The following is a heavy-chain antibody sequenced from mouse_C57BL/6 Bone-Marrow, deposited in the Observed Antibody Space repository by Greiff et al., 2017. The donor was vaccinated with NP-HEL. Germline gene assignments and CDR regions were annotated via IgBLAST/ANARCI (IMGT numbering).Heavy chain of an antibody. CDR3: TYFDY. CDR1: GFTFSNYW. CDR2: IRLKSDNYAT. Sequence: DVQLQESGGGLVQPGGSMKLSCVASGFTFSNYWMNWVRQSPEKGLEWVAQIRLKSDNYATHYAESVKGRFTISRDDSKSSVYLQMNNLRAEDTGIYYCTYFDYWGQGTTLTVSS. V-gene: IGHV6-3*01. J-gene: IGHJ2*01.